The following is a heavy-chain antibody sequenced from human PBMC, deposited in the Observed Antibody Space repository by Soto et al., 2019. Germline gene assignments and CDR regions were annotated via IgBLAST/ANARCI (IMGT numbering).Heavy chain of an antibody. CDR3: ARELTMTTVTTSRWFDP. J-gene: IGHJ5*02. V-gene: IGHV4-30-2*01. Sequence: SETLSLTCAVSGGSISRGGYSWSWIRQPPGKGLEWIGYIYHSGSTYYNPSLKSRVTISVDRSKNQFSLKLSSVTAADTAVYYCARELTMTTVTTSRWFDPWGQGTLVTVSS. CDR1: GGSISRGGYS. CDR2: IYHSGST. D-gene: IGHD4-4*01.